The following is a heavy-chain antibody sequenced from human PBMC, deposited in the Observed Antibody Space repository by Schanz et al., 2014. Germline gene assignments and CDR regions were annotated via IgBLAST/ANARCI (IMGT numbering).Heavy chain of an antibody. D-gene: IGHD3-9*01. V-gene: IGHV1-69*04. CDR1: GYTFTSHG. CDR2: IIPSLGLA. CDR3: ARVQDDILTGSEYYYGMDV. J-gene: IGHJ6*02. Sequence: QVQLVQSGAEVKKPGASVKVSCKASGYTFTSHGISWVRQAPGQGLEWMGRIIPSLGLAKYEQKFQDKVTITADTSTNTAYMELRSLRSDDTAVYYCARVQDDILTGSEYYYGMDVWGQGTTVTVSS.